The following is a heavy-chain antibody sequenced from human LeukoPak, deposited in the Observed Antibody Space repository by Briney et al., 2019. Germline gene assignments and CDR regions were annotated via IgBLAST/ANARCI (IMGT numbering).Heavy chain of an antibody. Sequence: GGPLRLSCAASGFPFSAYNMNWVRRPPGKGLEWVSSITTSSSYMFYADSVRGRFTISRDNAKNSLYLQMNSLRAEDTAVYYCAELGITMIGGVWGKGTTVTISS. D-gene: IGHD3-10*02. CDR1: GFPFSAYN. V-gene: IGHV3-21*01. J-gene: IGHJ6*04. CDR3: AELGITMIGGV. CDR2: ITTSSSYM.